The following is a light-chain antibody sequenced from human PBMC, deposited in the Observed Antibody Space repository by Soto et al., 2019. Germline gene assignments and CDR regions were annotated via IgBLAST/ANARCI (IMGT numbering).Light chain of an antibody. Sequence: EIVLTQSPATLSLSPGERATLSCRASQSVTNSLAWYQQKPGQAPRLLVHDASNRATGIPTRFSGSVSGTDFTLTISNLEPEDFAVYYCQQHISWPLTFGGGTKVEIK. J-gene: IGKJ4*01. V-gene: IGKV3-11*01. CDR1: QSVTNS. CDR3: QQHISWPLT. CDR2: DAS.